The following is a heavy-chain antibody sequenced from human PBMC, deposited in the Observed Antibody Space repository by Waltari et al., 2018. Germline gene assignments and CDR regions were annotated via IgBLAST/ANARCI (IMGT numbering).Heavy chain of an antibody. CDR3: AKMDSGTYTAHFEY. CDR2: ISGAGGIT. V-gene: IGHV3-23*04. D-gene: IGHD1-26*01. CDR1: GFTFGGYA. Sequence: EVQLVESGGGLVQPGGSLRLSCTASGFTFGGYAMSWVRQAPGKGLEWVSGISGAGGITYYVDSVKGRFTVSRDNSNNTLYLQMNSLGAEDTAMYYCAKMDSGTYTAHFEYWGQGTQVTVSS. J-gene: IGHJ4*02.